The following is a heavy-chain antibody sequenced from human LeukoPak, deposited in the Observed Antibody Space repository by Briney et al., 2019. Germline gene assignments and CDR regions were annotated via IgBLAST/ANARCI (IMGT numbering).Heavy chain of an antibody. J-gene: IGHJ4*02. Sequence: ASVKVSCKASGYTFTRCGISWVRQAPGQGLEWMGWISAYDGSTNYAQKFQGRVTMTTDTSTSTAYMELRSLRSDDTAVYYCARDDRYLNPLYYFDYWGQRTLVTVSS. D-gene: IGHD3-10*01. CDR1: GYTFTRCG. V-gene: IGHV1-18*01. CDR3: ARDDRYLNPLYYFDY. CDR2: ISAYDGST.